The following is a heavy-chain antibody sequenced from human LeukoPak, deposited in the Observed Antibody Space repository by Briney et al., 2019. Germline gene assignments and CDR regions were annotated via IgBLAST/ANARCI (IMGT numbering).Heavy chain of an antibody. CDR2: MNPNSGNT. CDR1: VYTFTSYD. V-gene: IGHV1-8*01. D-gene: IGHD3-10*01. J-gene: IGHJ3*02. CDR3: ARGPILLWFGEARSGAAFDI. Sequence: GASVTVSCKASVYTFTSYDINWVRQATGQGLEGMGWMNPNSGNTCYAQKFQGRLTMTRNTSISTAYMELSSLRSEDTAVYYCARGPILLWFGEARSGAAFDIWGQGTIVTVSS.